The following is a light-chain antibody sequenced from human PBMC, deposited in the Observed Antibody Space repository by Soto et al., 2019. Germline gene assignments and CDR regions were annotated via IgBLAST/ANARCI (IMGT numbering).Light chain of an antibody. CDR1: SSDVGAYNY. Sequence: QSVLTQPASVSGSPGQSITISCTGTSSDVGAYNYVSWYQQHPGKAPKLMIYEVSNRPSGVSNRFSGSKSGNTASLTIFGLQAEDEADYYCCSYTSSSSPYVFGTGTKLTVL. CDR3: CSYTSSSSPYV. V-gene: IGLV2-14*01. CDR2: EVS. J-gene: IGLJ1*01.